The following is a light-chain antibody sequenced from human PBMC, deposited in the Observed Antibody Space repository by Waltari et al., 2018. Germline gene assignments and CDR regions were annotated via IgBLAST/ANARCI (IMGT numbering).Light chain of an antibody. V-gene: IGLV2-14*03. J-gene: IGLJ2*01. CDR2: DVS. CDR3: SSYISSSTLEL. Sequence: QSAPTQPASVSGSPGQSIPISCTGTSSDVGGHNYVPWYQQHPGKAPKLMIFDVSNRPSGVSNRFSGSKSGNTASLTISGLQAEDEADYYCSSYISSSTLELFGGGTSLTVL. CDR1: SSDVGGHNY.